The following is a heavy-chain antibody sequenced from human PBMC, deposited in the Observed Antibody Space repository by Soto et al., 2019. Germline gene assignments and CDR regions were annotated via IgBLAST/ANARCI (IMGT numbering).Heavy chain of an antibody. J-gene: IGHJ4*02. Sequence: GGSLRLSCAASGFTFSSYGMHWVRQAPGKGLEWVAVIWYDGSNKYYADSVKGRFTISRDNSKNTLYLQMNSLRAEDTAVYYCARDPTVDTATVPAIDYWGQGTLVTVSS. V-gene: IGHV3-33*01. D-gene: IGHD5-18*01. CDR1: GFTFSSYG. CDR3: ARDPTVDTATVPAIDY. CDR2: IWYDGSNK.